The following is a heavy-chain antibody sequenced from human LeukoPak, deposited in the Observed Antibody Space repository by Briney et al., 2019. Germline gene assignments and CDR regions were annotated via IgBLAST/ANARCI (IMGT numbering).Heavy chain of an antibody. CDR2: INNSGAGR. J-gene: IGHJ5*02. V-gene: IGHV3-23*01. D-gene: IGHD6-13*01. CDR3: AKVAAAGNWFDP. CDR1: GFTFSSYA. Sequence: PGGSLRLSCAASGFTFSSYAVTWVRQAPGKGLEWVSVINNSGAGRYYADSVKGRFTISRDNSNNTLYLQMNSLRAEDTAVYYCAKVAAAGNWFDPWGQGTLVIVSS.